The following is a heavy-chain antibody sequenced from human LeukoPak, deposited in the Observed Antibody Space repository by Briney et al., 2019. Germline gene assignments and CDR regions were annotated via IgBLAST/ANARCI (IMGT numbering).Heavy chain of an antibody. J-gene: IGHJ5*02. CDR1: GYTLTELS. CDR3: ARAGDYVAESNWFDP. D-gene: IGHD4-17*01. V-gene: IGHV1-18*01. Sequence: ASVKVSCKVSGYTLTELSMHWVGQAPGQGLEWMGWISAYNGNTNYAQKLQGRVTMTTDTSTSTAYMELRSLRSDDTAVYYCARAGDYVAESNWFDPWGQGTLVIVSS. CDR2: ISAYNGNT.